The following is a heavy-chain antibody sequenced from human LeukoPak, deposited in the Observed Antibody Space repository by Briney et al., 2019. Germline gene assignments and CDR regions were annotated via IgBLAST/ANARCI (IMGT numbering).Heavy chain of an antibody. D-gene: IGHD3-16*02. CDR3: ARYRLPDYYYYYFMDV. J-gene: IGHJ6*03. V-gene: IGHV1-18*01. CDR2: ISGDSRSI. CDR1: GYVFTNYG. Sequence: GASVKVSCKASGYVFTNYGLFWVRQAPGQGLQWMGWISGDSRSIKYAEKFQDRVTMTTDTSTTTAYMELRSLRSDDTAVYYCARYRLPDYYYYYFMDVWGRGTTVTVSS.